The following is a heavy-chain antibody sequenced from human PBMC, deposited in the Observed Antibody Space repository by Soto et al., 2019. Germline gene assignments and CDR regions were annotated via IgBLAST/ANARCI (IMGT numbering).Heavy chain of an antibody. D-gene: IGHD5-18*01. CDR1: GFTFSSYS. J-gene: IGHJ4*02. CDR2: ISSSSSYI. V-gene: IGHV3-21*01. Sequence: EVQLVESGGGLVKPGGSLRLSCAASGFTFSSYSMNWVRQAPGKGLEWVSSISSSSSYIYYADSVKGRFTIPRDNAKNSLYLQMNSLRAEDTAVYYCARGRTATRGHDYWGQGTLVTVSS. CDR3: ARGRTATRGHDY.